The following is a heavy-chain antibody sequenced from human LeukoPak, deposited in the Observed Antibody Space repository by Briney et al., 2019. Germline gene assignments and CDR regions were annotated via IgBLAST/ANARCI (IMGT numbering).Heavy chain of an antibody. V-gene: IGHV4-38-2*02. D-gene: IGHD1-26*01. Sequence: SETLSLTCTVSGYSISSGYYWGWIRQPPGKGLEWIGSIYHSGSTYYNPSLKSRVTISVDTSKNQFSLKLSSVTAADTAVYYCARVRELRRIDAFDIWGQGTMVTVSS. CDR1: GYSISSGYY. J-gene: IGHJ3*02. CDR3: ARVRELRRIDAFDI. CDR2: IYHSGST.